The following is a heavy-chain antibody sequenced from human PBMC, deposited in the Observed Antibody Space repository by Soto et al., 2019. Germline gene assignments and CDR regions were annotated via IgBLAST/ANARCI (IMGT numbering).Heavy chain of an antibody. V-gene: IGHV3-7*01. Sequence: GGSLRLSCAASGFTFSSYWMSWVRQAPGKGLEWVANIKQDGSEKYYVDSVKGRFTISRDNAKNSLYLQMNSLRAEDTAVYYCARESRYGSGSYYNDYWGQGTLVTVSS. CDR1: GFTFSSYW. CDR2: IKQDGSEK. J-gene: IGHJ4*02. D-gene: IGHD3-10*01. CDR3: ARESRYGSGSYYNDY.